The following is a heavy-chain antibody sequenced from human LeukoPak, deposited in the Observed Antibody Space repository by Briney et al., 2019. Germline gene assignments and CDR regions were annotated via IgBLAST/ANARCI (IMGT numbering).Heavy chain of an antibody. Sequence: SETLSLTCTVSGYSISSGYYWGWIRQPPGKRLEWIGSIYHSGSTYYNPSLKSRVTISVDTSKNQFSLKLSSVTAADTAVYYCASGVVPAAIGGWFDPWGQGTLVTVSS. CDR1: GYSISSGYY. CDR3: ASGVVPAAIGGWFDP. D-gene: IGHD2-2*02. J-gene: IGHJ5*02. CDR2: IYHSGST. V-gene: IGHV4-38-2*02.